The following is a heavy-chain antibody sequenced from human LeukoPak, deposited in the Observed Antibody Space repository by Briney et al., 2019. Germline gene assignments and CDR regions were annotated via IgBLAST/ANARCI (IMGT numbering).Heavy chain of an antibody. J-gene: IGHJ6*03. V-gene: IGHV3-48*04. CDR2: ISSISTTI. CDR3: ARNRFPITGTTNNYYYMDV. CDR1: GFIFSSYS. D-gene: IGHD1-7*01. Sequence: PGGSLRLSCAASGFIFSSYSMNWVRQAPGKGLEWLSYISSISTTIYYADSVKGRFTISRDNAKNSLYLQMNSLKAEDTAVYYCARNRFPITGTTNNYYYMDVWGKGTTVTVSS.